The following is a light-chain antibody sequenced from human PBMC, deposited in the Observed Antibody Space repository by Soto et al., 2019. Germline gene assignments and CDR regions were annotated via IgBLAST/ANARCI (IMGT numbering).Light chain of an antibody. CDR3: QQYGSSPPDT. Sequence: EIVLTQSPGTLSLSPGERATLSCRASQSVSSSYLAWYQQKPGQAPRLLIYGASSRATGIPDRFSGSGSGTDFTLPISSREPEDFAVYYCQQYGSSPPDTFGQGTKLEIK. CDR2: GAS. V-gene: IGKV3-20*01. CDR1: QSVSSSY. J-gene: IGKJ2*01.